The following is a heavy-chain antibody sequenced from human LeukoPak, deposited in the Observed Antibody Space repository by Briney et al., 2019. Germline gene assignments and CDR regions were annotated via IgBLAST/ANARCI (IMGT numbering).Heavy chain of an antibody. Sequence: ASETLSLTCTVSRGSISSYYWSWIRQPPRKGLGWIGYIYYSGSTNYNPSLKSRVTISVDTSKNQFSLRLSSVTAADTAVYYCATAAAGTLDYFDYWGQGTLVTVSS. V-gene: IGHV4-59*01. CDR2: IYYSGST. J-gene: IGHJ4*02. D-gene: IGHD6-13*01. CDR3: ATAAAGTLDYFDY. CDR1: RGSISSYY.